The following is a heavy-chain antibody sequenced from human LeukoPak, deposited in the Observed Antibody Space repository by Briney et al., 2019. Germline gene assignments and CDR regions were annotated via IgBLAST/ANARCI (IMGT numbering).Heavy chain of an antibody. CDR2: IYSGGST. CDR1: GFTFSSYW. CDR3: TRHPLGIAARDAFDI. J-gene: IGHJ3*02. V-gene: IGHV3-66*04. D-gene: IGHD6-6*01. Sequence: GGSLRLSCAASGFTFSSYWMHWVRQAPGKGLEWVSVIYSGGSTYYADSVKGRFTISRDNSKNTLYLQMNSLRAEDTAVYYCTRHPLGIAARDAFDIWGQGTMVTVSS.